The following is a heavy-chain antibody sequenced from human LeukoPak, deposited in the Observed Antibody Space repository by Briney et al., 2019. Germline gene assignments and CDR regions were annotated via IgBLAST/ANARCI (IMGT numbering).Heavy chain of an antibody. CDR3: AAKLTGYFDY. Sequence: GGSLRLSCAASGFTFSSYGMNWVRQAPGKGLEWVSSISSSSSYIYYADSVKGRFTISRDNAKNSLYLQMNSLRAEDTAVYYCAAKLTGYFDYWGQGTLVTVSS. V-gene: IGHV3-21*01. J-gene: IGHJ4*02. D-gene: IGHD1-20*01. CDR1: GFTFSSYG. CDR2: ISSSSSYI.